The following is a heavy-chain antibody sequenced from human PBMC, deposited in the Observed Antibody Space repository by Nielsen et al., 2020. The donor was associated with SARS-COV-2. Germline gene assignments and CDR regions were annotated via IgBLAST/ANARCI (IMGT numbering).Heavy chain of an antibody. V-gene: IGHV4-31*03. CDR1: GGSIISGGYY. D-gene: IGHD3-3*01. J-gene: IGHJ4*02. CDR2: IYYSGST. CDR3: ARAPRITIFGVVSYFDY. Sequence: SEPLSPTCTVSGGSIISGGYYWSWIRQHPGKGLEWIGYIYYSGSTYYNPSLKSRVTISVDTSKNQFSLKLSSVTAADTAVYYCARAPRITIFGVVSYFDYWGQGTLVTVSS.